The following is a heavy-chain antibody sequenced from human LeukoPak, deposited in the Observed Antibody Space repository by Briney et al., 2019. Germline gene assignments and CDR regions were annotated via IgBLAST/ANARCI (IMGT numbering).Heavy chain of an antibody. V-gene: IGHV1-18*01. D-gene: IGHD2-2*03. CDR3: ARDGSVPYYYYYMDV. J-gene: IGHJ6*03. Sequence: EASVKVSCKASGYTFTSYGISWVRQAPGQGLEWMGWISAYNGNTNYAQMLQGRVTMTTDTSTSTAYMELRSLRSDDTAVYYCARDGSVPYYYYYMDVWGKGTTVTISS. CDR1: GYTFTSYG. CDR2: ISAYNGNT.